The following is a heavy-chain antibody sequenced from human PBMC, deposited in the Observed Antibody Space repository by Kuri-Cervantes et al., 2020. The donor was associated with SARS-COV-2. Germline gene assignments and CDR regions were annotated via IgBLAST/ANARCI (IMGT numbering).Heavy chain of an antibody. D-gene: IGHD6-13*01. CDR1: GYTFTSYY. CDR3: ARGVTHIAAAGLYYFDY. Sequence: ASVKVSCKASGYTFTSYYMHWVRQAPGQGLEWMGIINPSGGSTSYAQKFQGRVTMTRDTYTSTVYMELSSLRSEDTAVYYCARGVTHIAAAGLYYFDYWGQGTLVTVSS. J-gene: IGHJ4*02. V-gene: IGHV1-46*01. CDR2: INPSGGST.